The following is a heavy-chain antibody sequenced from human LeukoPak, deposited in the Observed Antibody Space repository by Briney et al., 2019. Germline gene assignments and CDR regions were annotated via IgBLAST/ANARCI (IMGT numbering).Heavy chain of an antibody. CDR2: ISYDGSNK. V-gene: IGHV3-30*03. J-gene: IGHJ3*02. Sequence: GRSLRLSCAASGFTFSSYGMHWVRQAPGKGPEWVAVISYDGSNKYYADSVKGRFTISRDNSKNTLYLQMNSLRAEDTAVYYCATLRAPTDAFDIWGQGTMVTVSS. D-gene: IGHD4-11*01. CDR3: ATLRAPTDAFDI. CDR1: GFTFSSYG.